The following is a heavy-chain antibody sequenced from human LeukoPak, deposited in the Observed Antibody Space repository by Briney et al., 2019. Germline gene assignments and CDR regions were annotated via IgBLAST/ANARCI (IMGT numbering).Heavy chain of an antibody. V-gene: IGHV3-23*01. J-gene: IGHJ4*02. D-gene: IGHD3-10*01. CDR1: GSTFSSYA. Sequence: GGSLRLSCAASGSTFSSYAMSWVRQAPGKGLEWVSAISGSGDGTYYAASVKGRFTISRDYSKNTLYLQMNSVRAEDTAVYYCAKQGAITAMLYYFDYWGQGTLVTVSS. CDR3: AKQGAITAMLYYFDY. CDR2: ISGSGDGT.